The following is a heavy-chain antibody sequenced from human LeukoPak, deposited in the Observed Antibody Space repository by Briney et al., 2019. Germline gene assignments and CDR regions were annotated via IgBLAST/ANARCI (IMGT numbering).Heavy chain of an antibody. J-gene: IGHJ6*02. CDR1: GSTFDDYG. D-gene: IGHD2-21*02. CDR2: INWNGGST. V-gene: IGHV3-20*01. CDR3: ARGYCGGDCTDGMDV. Sequence: GGSLRLSCAASGSTFDDYGMSWVRHAPGKGLEWVSGINWNGGSTGYADSVKGRFTISRDNAKNSLYLQMNSLRAEDTALYHCARGYCGGDCTDGMDVWGQGTTVTASS.